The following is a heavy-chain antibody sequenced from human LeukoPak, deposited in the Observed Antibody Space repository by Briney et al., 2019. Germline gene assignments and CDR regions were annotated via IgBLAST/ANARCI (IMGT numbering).Heavy chain of an antibody. D-gene: IGHD5-18*01. CDR3: ARVHRGYSYGRPDY. J-gene: IGHJ4*02. CDR1: GFAFSDYS. V-gene: IGHV3-48*02. Sequence: GGSLRLSCAASGFAFSDYSMNWVRQAPGKGLEWVSYISSSDNTIHYADSVKGRFTISRDNAKNSLYLEMNSLRDEDTAVYYCARVHRGYSYGRPDYWGQGTLVTASS. CDR2: ISSSDNTI.